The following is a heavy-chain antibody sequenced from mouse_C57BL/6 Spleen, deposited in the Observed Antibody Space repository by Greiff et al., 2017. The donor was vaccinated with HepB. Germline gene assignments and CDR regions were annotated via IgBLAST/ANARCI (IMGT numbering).Heavy chain of an antibody. Sequence: LQQSGPELVKPGASVKISCKASGYSFTGYYMNWVKQSPEKSLEWIGEINPSTGGTTYNQKFKAKATLTVDKSSSTAYMQLKSLTSEDSAVYYCAKRNYYGSREYFDVWGTGTTVTVSS. CDR2: INPSTGGT. CDR3: AKRNYYGSREYFDV. J-gene: IGHJ1*03. V-gene: IGHV1-42*01. CDR1: GYSFTGYY. D-gene: IGHD1-1*01.